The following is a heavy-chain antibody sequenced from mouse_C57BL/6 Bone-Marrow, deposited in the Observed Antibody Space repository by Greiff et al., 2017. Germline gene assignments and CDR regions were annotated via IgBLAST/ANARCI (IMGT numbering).Heavy chain of an antibody. Sequence: ESGPGLVKPSQSLSLTCSVTGYSITSGYYWNWIRQFPGNKLEWMGYISYDGSNNYNPSLKNRISITRDTSKNQFFLKLNSVTTEDTATYYCASERRLWGVTTGFAYWGQGTLVTVSA. J-gene: IGHJ3*01. CDR1: GYSITSGYY. V-gene: IGHV3-6*01. CDR3: ASERRLWGVTTGFAY. CDR2: ISYDGSN. D-gene: IGHD2-2*01.